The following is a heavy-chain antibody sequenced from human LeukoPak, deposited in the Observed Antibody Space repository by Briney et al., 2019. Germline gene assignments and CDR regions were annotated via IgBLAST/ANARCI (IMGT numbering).Heavy chain of an antibody. D-gene: IGHD3-3*01. CDR2: INPNSGGT. J-gene: IGHJ5*02. CDR3: ARDKLTITPTSNNWFDP. V-gene: IGHV1-2*06. CDR1: GYTFTGYY. Sequence: ASVKVSCKASGYTFTGYYMHWVRQAPGQGLEWMGRINPNSGGTNYAQKFQGRVTMTGDTSISTAYMELSRLRSDDTAVYYCARDKLTITPTSNNWFDPWGQGTLVTVSS.